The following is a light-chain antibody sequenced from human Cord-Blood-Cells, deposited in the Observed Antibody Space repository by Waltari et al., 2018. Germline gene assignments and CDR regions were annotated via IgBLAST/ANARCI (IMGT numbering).Light chain of an antibody. J-gene: IGLJ1*01. CDR3: SSYTSSSTLV. V-gene: IGLV2-14*01. CDR2: EVS. CDR1: SRDVGGYHY. Sequence: SALNQPASVSGSPGQSITLSSTANSRDVGGYHYVFCYQQHPGKAPKLTIHEVSNRTSGVSNRFSGSKSGNTASLTISGLQAEDEADYYCSSYTSSSTLVFGTGTKVTVL.